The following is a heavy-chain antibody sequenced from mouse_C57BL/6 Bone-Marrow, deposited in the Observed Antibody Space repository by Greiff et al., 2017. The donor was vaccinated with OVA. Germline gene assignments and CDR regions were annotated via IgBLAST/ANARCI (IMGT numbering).Heavy chain of an antibody. CDR3: ARADYYGSSSFDD. D-gene: IGHD1-1*01. V-gene: IGHV5-4*03. Sequence: EVMLVESGGGLVKPGGSLKLSCAASGFNISSYAMSWVRQTPEQRLEWVATISDGGSYTDYPANVQGRFTISRDNAKNNLYLQMSHLKSEDTAMYYCARADYYGSSSFDDWGQGTTLTVSS. J-gene: IGHJ2*01. CDR1: GFNISSYA. CDR2: ISDGGSYT.